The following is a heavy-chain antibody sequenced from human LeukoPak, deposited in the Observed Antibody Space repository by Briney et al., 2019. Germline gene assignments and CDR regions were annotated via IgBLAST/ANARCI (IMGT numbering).Heavy chain of an antibody. D-gene: IGHD3-10*01. CDR2: IYHSGST. CDR3: ARHGRLWFGESSLQRGYYNWFDP. CDR1: GGSISSSNC. J-gene: IGHJ5*02. V-gene: IGHV4-4*02. Sequence: SETLSLTCAVSGGSISSSNCWSWVRQPPGKGLEWIGQIYHSGSTTYNPSLKSRVTISVDTSKNQFSLKLSSVTAADTAVYYCARHGRLWFGESSLQRGYYNWFDPWGQGTLVTVSS.